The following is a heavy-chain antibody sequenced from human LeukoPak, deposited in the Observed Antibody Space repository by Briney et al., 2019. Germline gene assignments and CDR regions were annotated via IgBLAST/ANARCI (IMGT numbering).Heavy chain of an antibody. D-gene: IGHD2-2*02. J-gene: IGHJ4*02. V-gene: IGHV3-48*01. Sequence: PGGSLRLSCAASGFTFSSYSMNWVRQAPGKGLEWVSYISSSSSTKHYADSVKGRFTISRDNAKNSLYLQMNSLRAEDTAVYYCAREAAAIGLDYWGQGTLVTVSS. CDR3: AREAAAIGLDY. CDR1: GFTFSSYS. CDR2: ISSSSSTK.